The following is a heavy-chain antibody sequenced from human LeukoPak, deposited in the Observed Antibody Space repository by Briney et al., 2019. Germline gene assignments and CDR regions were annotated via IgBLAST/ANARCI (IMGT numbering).Heavy chain of an antibody. CDR2: IYYSGST. V-gene: IGHV4-59*12. CDR1: GGSISSYY. CDR3: ARDPYSGYDFDY. D-gene: IGHD5-12*01. Sequence: SETLSLTCTVSGGSISSYYWSWIRQPPGKGLEWIGYIYYSGSTNYNPSLKSRVTISVDTSKNQFSLKLSSVTAADTAVYYCARDPYSGYDFDYWGQGTLVTVSS. J-gene: IGHJ4*02.